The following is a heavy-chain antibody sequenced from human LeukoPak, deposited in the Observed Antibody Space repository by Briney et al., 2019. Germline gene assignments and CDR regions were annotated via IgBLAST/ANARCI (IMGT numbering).Heavy chain of an antibody. J-gene: IGHJ3*02. CDR2: ITSSGSPI. Sequence: GGSLRLSCAASGFAFRSYEMNWVRQAPGKGLEWSSFITSSGSPIYYADSVKGRFTISRDNAKNSLYLQMNSLRPEDTAIYYCARSPFSGMAFDIWGQGTMVTVSS. V-gene: IGHV3-48*03. CDR3: ARSPFSGMAFDI. D-gene: IGHD1-26*01. CDR1: GFAFRSYE.